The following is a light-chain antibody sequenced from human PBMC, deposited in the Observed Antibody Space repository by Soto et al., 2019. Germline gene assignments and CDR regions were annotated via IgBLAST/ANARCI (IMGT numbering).Light chain of an antibody. J-gene: IGLJ1*01. CDR2: EVS. CDR1: SSDVGGYNY. CDR3: SSYTSSNTLV. V-gene: IGLV2-14*01. Sequence: QSVLTQPASVSASPGQSITISCTGTSSDVGGYNYVSWYQQHPGKAPKLMIYEVSNRPSGVSNRFSGSKSGNTASLTISGLQAEDEADYYCSSYTSSNTLVFGTGTKVTVL.